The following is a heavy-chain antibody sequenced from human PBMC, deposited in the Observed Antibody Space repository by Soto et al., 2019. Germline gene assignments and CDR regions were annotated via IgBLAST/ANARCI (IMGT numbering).Heavy chain of an antibody. V-gene: IGHV1-46*01. D-gene: IGHD5-18*01. CDR2: INPFYGET. Sequence: GASVKVSCKASGYTFSSCHMHWVRQAPGQGLEWMGVINPFYGETRYAQKFQGRVTMTRDTSTSTVYMELSSLRSEDTAVYYCARARGISFGYNYFDHWGQGTLVTVSS. J-gene: IGHJ5*02. CDR1: GYTFSSCH. CDR3: ARARGISFGYNYFDH.